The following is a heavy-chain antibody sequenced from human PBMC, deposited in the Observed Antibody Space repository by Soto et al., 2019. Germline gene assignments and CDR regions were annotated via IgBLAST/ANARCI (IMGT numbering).Heavy chain of an antibody. Sequence: SVKVSCKASGGTFSSYAISWVRQAPGQGLEWMGGIIPIFGTANYAQKFQGRVTITADKSTSTAYMELSSLRSEDTAVYYCARLLWVRGNNYYYYGMDVWAQGTMVTVSS. V-gene: IGHV1-69*06. CDR2: IIPIFGTA. CDR1: GGTFSSYA. D-gene: IGHD3-10*01. CDR3: ARLLWVRGNNYYYYGMDV. J-gene: IGHJ6*02.